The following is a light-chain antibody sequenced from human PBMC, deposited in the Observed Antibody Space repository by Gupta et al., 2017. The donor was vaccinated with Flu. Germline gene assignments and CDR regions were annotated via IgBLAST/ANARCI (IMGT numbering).Light chain of an antibody. CDR1: SSDVGGYNY. CDR3: TSYAGNTYV. J-gene: IGLJ1*01. CDR2: EVT. V-gene: IGLV2-8*01. Sequence: QSALTQPPSASGSPGQSVTISCAGTSSDVGGYNYVSWYQQHPGKAPKVMIYEVTKRPSGVPDRFSGSKSGNTASLTVSGLQAEDEADYYCTSYAGNTYVFGTGTKVTGL.